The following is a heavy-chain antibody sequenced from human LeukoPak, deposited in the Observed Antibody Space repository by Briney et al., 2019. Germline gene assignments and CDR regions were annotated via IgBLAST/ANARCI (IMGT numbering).Heavy chain of an antibody. CDR1: GYTFTGYH. V-gene: IGHV1-2*02. CDR2: IDPNSGGT. J-gene: IGHJ4*02. CDR3: AGDSGRDGYSFDY. Sequence: ASVKVSCKASGYTFTGYHMHWVRQAPGQGLEWMGWIDPNSGGTNFVQKFQGRVTMTRDTSISTAYMELSRLRSDDTAVYYCAGDSGRDGYSFDYWGQGTLVTVSS. D-gene: IGHD5-24*01.